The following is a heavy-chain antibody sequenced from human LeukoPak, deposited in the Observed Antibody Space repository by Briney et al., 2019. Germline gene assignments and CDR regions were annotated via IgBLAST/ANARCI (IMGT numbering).Heavy chain of an antibody. Sequence: GESLKISCKGSGYSFTSYWIGWVRQMPGKGLEWMGIIYPGDSDTRYSLSFQGQVTISADKSISTAYLQWSSLKASDTAMYYCARAIVVVPAAPGWFDPWGQGTLVTVSS. D-gene: IGHD2-2*01. V-gene: IGHV5-51*01. CDR3: ARAIVVVPAAPGWFDP. CDR1: GYSFTSYW. CDR2: IYPGDSDT. J-gene: IGHJ5*02.